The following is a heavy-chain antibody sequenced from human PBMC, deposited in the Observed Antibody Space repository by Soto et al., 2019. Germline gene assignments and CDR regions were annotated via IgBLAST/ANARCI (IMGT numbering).Heavy chain of an antibody. Sequence: ESLSLSCSVSGCISGSGWMSWVRQAPGQGQEWVASKKFDASQKKYEDSENGRLPMSRDNAKNSLYLQMDRLRAEDEAVYYSAKGWGYGSGSSVNHHLDYWGQGTLVTV. D-gene: IGHD3-10*01. J-gene: IGHJ4*02. CDR1: GCISGSGW. V-gene: IGHV3-7*01. CDR3: AKGWGYGSGSSVNHHLDY. CDR2: KKFDASQK.